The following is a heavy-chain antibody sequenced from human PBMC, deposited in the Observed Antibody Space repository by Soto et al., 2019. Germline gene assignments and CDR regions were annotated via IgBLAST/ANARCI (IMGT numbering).Heavy chain of an antibody. V-gene: IGHV1-69*02. CDR3: ATLVDTADFDY. J-gene: IGHJ4*02. CDR1: GGTFSSYT. D-gene: IGHD5-18*01. Sequence: QVQLVQSGAEVKKPGSSVKVSCKASGGTFSSYTISWVRQAPGQGLEWMGRIIPILGIANYARKFQGRVTITADKSTSTAYMELSSLRSEDTAVYYCATLVDTADFDYWGQGTLVTVSS. CDR2: IIPILGIA.